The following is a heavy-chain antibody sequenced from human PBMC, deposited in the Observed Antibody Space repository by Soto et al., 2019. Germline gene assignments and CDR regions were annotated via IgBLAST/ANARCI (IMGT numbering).Heavy chain of an antibody. J-gene: IGHJ4*02. CDR1: GGSISSYY. V-gene: IGHV4-59*01. CDR3: ARNRVGATALGC. CDR2: IYYSGST. Sequence: PSETLSLTCTVSGGSISSYYWSWVRQPPGKGLEWIGYIYYSGSTNYNPSLKSRVTISVDTSKNQFSLKLSSVTAADTAVYYCARNRVGATALGCWGQGTLVTVSS. D-gene: IGHD1-26*01.